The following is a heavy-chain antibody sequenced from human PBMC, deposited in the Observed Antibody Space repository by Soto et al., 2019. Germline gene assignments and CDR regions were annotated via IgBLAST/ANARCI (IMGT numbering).Heavy chain of an antibody. CDR3: ASVAI. D-gene: IGHD5-12*01. CDR2: IKQDGTEK. CDR1: GFTFSNYW. J-gene: IGHJ4*02. V-gene: IGHV3-7*01. Sequence: EVQLVESGGGLVQPGGSLRLSCAASGFTFSNYWMSWVRQAPGKGLEWVANIKQDGTEKNYVDSVRGRFTISRDNAKHSLDLKMNSLTAEDTAVYYCASVAIWGQGTLVTVSS.